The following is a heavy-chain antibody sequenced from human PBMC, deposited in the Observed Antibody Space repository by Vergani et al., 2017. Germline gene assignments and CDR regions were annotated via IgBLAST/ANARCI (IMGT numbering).Heavy chain of an antibody. CDR2: IWYDGSNK. V-gene: IGHV3-33*01. J-gene: IGHJ4*02. CDR3: AANFDF. CDR1: GFTFSNYG. D-gene: IGHD4/OR15-4a*01. Sequence: QVQLVESGGGVVQPGRSLRLSCAGSGFTFSNYGIRWVRQAPGKGLEWVAVIWYDGSNKYYADSVKGRFSVSRDNSKNTVYLQMNSLRAEDTAVYYCAANFDFWGQGTLVTVSS.